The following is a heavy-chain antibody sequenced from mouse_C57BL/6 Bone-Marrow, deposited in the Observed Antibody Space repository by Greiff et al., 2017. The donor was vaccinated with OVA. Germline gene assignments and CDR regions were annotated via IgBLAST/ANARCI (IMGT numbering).Heavy chain of an antibody. Sequence: QVQLQQPGAELVTPGASVTLSCKASGYTFTSYWMHWVQQRPGQGLEWIGMIHPNSGSTNYNEKFKSKATLTVDKSSSTAYMQLSSLTSEDAAVYYCARKDYAWFAYWGQGTLVTVSA. D-gene: IGHD2-4*01. J-gene: IGHJ3*01. V-gene: IGHV1-64*01. CDR3: ARKDYAWFAY. CDR1: GYTFTSYW. CDR2: IHPNSGST.